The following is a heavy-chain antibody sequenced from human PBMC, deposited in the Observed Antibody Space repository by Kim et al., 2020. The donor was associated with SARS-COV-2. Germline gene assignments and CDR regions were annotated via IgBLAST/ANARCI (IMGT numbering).Heavy chain of an antibody. J-gene: IGHJ3*02. CDR1: GFTFSAYD. Sequence: GGSLRLSCATSGFTFSAYDMNWVRRAPGKGLEWLSFITKTSTTIYYADSVKGRFTISRDNAKNSLYLQMNSLRDEDTALYYCVRDRKGGAFDMWGQGT. CDR2: ITKTSTTI. D-gene: IGHD3-16*01. V-gene: IGHV3-48*02. CDR3: VRDRKGGAFDM.